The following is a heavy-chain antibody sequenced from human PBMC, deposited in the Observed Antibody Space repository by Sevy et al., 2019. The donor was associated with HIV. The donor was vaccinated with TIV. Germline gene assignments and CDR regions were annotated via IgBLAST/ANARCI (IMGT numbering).Heavy chain of an antibody. V-gene: IGHV3-23*01. CDR1: GFTFISYP. Sequence: GGSLRLSCAASGFTFISYPMSWVRQAPGKGLEWVSSISGSGGYTYYGDSLKGRFTTTRDNSKNTLDLQMTSLKTEDTAVYYCTRQHRDYYDSSGYYVHYYGMDVWGQGTTVTVSS. D-gene: IGHD3-22*01. CDR2: ISGSGGYT. CDR3: TRQHRDYYDSSGYYVHYYGMDV. J-gene: IGHJ6*02.